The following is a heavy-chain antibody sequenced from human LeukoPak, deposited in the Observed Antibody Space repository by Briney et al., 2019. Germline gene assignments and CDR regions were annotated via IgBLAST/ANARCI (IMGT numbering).Heavy chain of an antibody. CDR1: GYTFTSYD. D-gene: IGHD5-12*01. CDR2: MNPNSGNT. V-gene: IGHV1-8*01. CDR3: ARGRYSNRGFDY. Sequence: ASVKVSCKAPGYTFTSYDINWVRQATGRGLEWMGWMNPNSGNTGYAQKFQGRVTMTRNTSISTAYMELSSLRSEDTAVYYCARGRYSNRGFDYWGQGTLVTVSS. J-gene: IGHJ4*02.